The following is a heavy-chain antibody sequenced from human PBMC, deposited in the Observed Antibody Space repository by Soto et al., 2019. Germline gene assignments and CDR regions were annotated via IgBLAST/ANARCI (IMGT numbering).Heavy chain of an antibody. J-gene: IGHJ4*02. CDR1: GYTFTSYS. Sequence: APMQVSCKASGYTFTSYSMHWARPAPGQRLEWMGWINAGNGNTKYSQKFQGRVTITRDTSASTAYMELNSLRDDDTAVYYCARGRGYCGGTNCYLDYWGQGALVTVSS. D-gene: IGHD2-21*01. V-gene: IGHV1-3*01. CDR3: ARGRGYCGGTNCYLDY. CDR2: INAGNGNT.